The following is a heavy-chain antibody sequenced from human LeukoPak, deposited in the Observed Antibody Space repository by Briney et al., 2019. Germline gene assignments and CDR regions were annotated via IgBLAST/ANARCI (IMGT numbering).Heavy chain of an antibody. CDR1: SASGSFSGYY. V-gene: IGHV4-34*01. D-gene: IGHD3-10*01. Sequence: WETLSLTCAVYSASGSFSGYYWSWIRQPPGKGLEWIGDISHRGDTNYNPSLRSRVTISVDTSKNQFPLKLSSVTAADTAVYYCASSGSYYNRYYFDYWGQGTLVTVSS. CDR2: ISHRGDT. CDR3: ASSGSYYNRYYFDY. J-gene: IGHJ4*02.